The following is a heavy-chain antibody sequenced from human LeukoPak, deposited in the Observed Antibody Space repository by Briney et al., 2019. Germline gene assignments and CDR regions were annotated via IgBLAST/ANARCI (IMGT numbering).Heavy chain of an antibody. J-gene: IGHJ6*03. CDR3: ARGLIGLYYYYYYMDV. CDR1: GYTFTSYD. V-gene: IGHV1-8*03. Sequence: ASVKVSCKASGYTFTSYDINWVRQATGQGLEWMGWMNPNSGNTGYAQKFQGRVTITRNTSISTAYMELSSLRSEDTAVYYCARGLIGLYYYYYYMDVWGKGTTVTVSS. D-gene: IGHD3-16*01. CDR2: MNPNSGNT.